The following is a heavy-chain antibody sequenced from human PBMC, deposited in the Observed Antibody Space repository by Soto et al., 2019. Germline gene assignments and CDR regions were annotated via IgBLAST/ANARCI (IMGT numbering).Heavy chain of an antibody. V-gene: IGHV1-18*01. CDR2: ISAYNGNT. CDR3: ARPQWDLLRHDGFAP. Sequence: QVQLVQSGAEVKKPGASVKVSCKASGYTFTSYGISWVRQAPGQGLEWMGWISAYNGNTNYAQKLQGRVTMTTDTSTRKAYMELRTLRSDDPAVYYCARPQWDLLRHDGFAPWGQGTLVTVSS. CDR1: GYTFTSYG. D-gene: IGHD1-26*01. J-gene: IGHJ5*02.